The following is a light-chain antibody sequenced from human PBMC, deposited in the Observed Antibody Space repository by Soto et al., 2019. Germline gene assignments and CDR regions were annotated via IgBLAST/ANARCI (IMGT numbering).Light chain of an antibody. Sequence: EIVLTQSPGTLSLSPGERATLSCRASQSVGRNFLAWYQQKPGQAPRFLMYEASRRATGIPDRFSGSGSGTDFSLTISRLEPEDFATYYCLQHNSYPLTFGQGTKVEIK. V-gene: IGKV3-20*01. CDR2: EAS. CDR3: LQHNSYPLT. J-gene: IGKJ1*01. CDR1: QSVGRNF.